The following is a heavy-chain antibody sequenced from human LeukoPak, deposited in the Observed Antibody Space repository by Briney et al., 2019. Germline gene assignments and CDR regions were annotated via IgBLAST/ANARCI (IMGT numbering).Heavy chain of an antibody. CDR3: ARSRQQLIGYFDY. CDR2: ISSNGGST. J-gene: IGHJ4*02. D-gene: IGHD6-13*01. Sequence: PGGSLRLSCAASGFTFSSYAMHWVRQAPGKGLEYVSAISSNGGSTYYADSVKGRFTISRDNSKNTLYLQMGSLRAEDMAVYYCARSRQQLIGYFDYWGQGTLVTVSS. CDR1: GFTFSSYA. V-gene: IGHV3-64*02.